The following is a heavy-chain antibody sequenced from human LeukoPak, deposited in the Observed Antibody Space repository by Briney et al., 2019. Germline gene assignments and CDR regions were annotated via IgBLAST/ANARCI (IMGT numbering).Heavy chain of an antibody. CDR1: GFTFSRYG. CDR2: IWSDGSNK. J-gene: IGHJ4*02. D-gene: IGHD6-19*01. CDR3: ARHLGGWLIDY. V-gene: IGHV3-33*01. Sequence: GGSLRLSCAASGFTFSRYGMHWVRQVPGKGLEWVAIIWSDGSNKYYADAVKDRFTISRDNSKNTMYLQMNSLRAEDTAVYYCARHLGGWLIDYWGQGTLVTVSS.